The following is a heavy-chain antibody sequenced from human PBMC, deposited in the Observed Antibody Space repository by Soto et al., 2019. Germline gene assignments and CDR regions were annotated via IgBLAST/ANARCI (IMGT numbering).Heavy chain of an antibody. Sequence: QVQLVESGGGLVKPGGSLRLSCAASGFTFSDYHMSWIRQAPGKGLEWVSYISSGGSSIYSADSVKGRLTISRDNAKNSLYLQMNSLRAEDTAVYYCARAHMMVFSYYYGMDVWGQGTTVTVSS. CDR1: GFTFSDYH. CDR3: ARAHMMVFSYYYGMDV. J-gene: IGHJ6*02. V-gene: IGHV3-11*01. CDR2: ISSGGSSI. D-gene: IGHD3-10*01.